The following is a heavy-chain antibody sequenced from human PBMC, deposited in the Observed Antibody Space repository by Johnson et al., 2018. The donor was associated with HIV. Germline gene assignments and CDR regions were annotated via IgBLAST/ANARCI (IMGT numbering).Heavy chain of an antibody. CDR3: ARGGAFDI. J-gene: IGHJ3*02. CDR1: GFTFSSYA. Sequence: QVQLVESGGGVVQPGRSLRLSCAASGFTFSSYAMHWVRQAPGKGLEWVAVISYDGSNKYYADSVKGRFTISRDNSKNMLYLQMNSLRAEDTAMYYCARGGAFDIWGQGTMVTVSS. V-gene: IGHV3-30*04. CDR2: ISYDGSNK.